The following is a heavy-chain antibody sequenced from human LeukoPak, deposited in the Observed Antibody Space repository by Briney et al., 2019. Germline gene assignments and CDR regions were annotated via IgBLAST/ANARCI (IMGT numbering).Heavy chain of an antibody. CDR2: INEVGTKE. J-gene: IGHJ4*02. Sequence: GGSLTLSCAASGFIFSDYWMNWVRQVPGKGLEWVANINEVGTKEDYVDSVRGRFTISRDNTKNTLYLQMNSLRAEDTALYYCATRESSMARTHWGQGTLVTVSS. CDR1: GFIFSDYW. CDR3: ATRESSMARTH. D-gene: IGHD3-10*01. V-gene: IGHV3-7*01.